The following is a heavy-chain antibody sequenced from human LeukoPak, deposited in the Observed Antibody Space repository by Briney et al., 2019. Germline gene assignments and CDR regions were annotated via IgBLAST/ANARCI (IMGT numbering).Heavy chain of an antibody. CDR1: GVPIVKQY. J-gene: IGHJ3*02. CDR3: ARVSLGQEQWVARAPNTFDT. Sequence: TSETLSLTCTVSGVPIVKQYWSWIRQPPTKGLEWIGYVYSSGSTTYNPSLGSRVTITVETSKTQSSLKLSSVTAADTAVYFCARVSLGQEQWVARAPNTFDTWGQGKMVAVSS. V-gene: IGHV4-59*11. D-gene: IGHD6-19*01. CDR2: VYSSGST.